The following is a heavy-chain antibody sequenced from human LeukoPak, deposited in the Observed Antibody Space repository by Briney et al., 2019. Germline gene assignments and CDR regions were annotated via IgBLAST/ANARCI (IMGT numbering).Heavy chain of an antibody. CDR1: GFSFSTNG. CDR2: IRKDGSDK. D-gene: IGHD2-15*01. V-gene: IGHV3-30*02. J-gene: IGHJ4*02. Sequence: GGSLRLSCAASGFSFSTNGIHWVRQAPGKGLEWVSYIRKDGSDKYYAGSVKGRFTISRDNFKNTVILQMNSLRPEDTALYYCAKDDQWSLDYWGQGALVTVSS. CDR3: AKDDQWSLDY.